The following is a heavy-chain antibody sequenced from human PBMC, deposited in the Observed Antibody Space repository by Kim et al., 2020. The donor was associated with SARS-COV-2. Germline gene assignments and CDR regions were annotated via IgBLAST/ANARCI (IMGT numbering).Heavy chain of an antibody. Sequence: NSNSALRRRVTISVDTSKNQVSLRLTSVTAADTAVYYCARTNDPTVKFDYWGQGTLVTVSS. CDR3: ARTNDPTVKFDY. J-gene: IGHJ4*02. D-gene: IGHD4-17*01. V-gene: IGHV4-4*09.